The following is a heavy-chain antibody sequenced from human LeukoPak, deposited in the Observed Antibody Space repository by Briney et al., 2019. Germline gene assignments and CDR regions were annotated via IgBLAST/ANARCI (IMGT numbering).Heavy chain of an antibody. Sequence: GGSLRLSCAASGFTFSSYGMHWVRQAPGKGLEWVAVIWYDGSNKYYADSVKGRFTISRDNSKNTLYLQMNSLRAEDTAVYYCAKDVYGPDSSSWLGYYFDYWGQGTLVTVSS. CDR3: AKDVYGPDSSSWLGYYFDY. CDR2: IWYDGSNK. D-gene: IGHD6-13*01. V-gene: IGHV3-33*06. CDR1: GFTFSSYG. J-gene: IGHJ4*02.